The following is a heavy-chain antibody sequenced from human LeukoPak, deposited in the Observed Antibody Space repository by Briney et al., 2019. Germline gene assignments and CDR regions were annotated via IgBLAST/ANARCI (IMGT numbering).Heavy chain of an antibody. V-gene: IGHV4-34*01. CDR2: INHSGST. Sequence: SETLSLTCAVYGGSFSGYYLSWIRQPPGKGLEWIGEINHSGSTNYNPSLKSRVTISVDTSKNQFSLKLSSVTAADTAVYYCARGGNGNWFDPWGQGTLVTVSS. D-gene: IGHD1-1*01. CDR1: GGSFSGYY. J-gene: IGHJ5*02. CDR3: ARGGNGNWFDP.